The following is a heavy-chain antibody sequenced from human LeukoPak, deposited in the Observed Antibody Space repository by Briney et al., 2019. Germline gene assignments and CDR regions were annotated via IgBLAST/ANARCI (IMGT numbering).Heavy chain of an antibody. CDR1: GFTFSVAA. Sequence: PGGSLRLSCAASGFTFSVAAMTWVRQAPGKGLEWVSLIGASGESTYYADSVKGRFTISRDNSKNTLSLQMNSLRVEDTAVYYCARDRIGKYSIDYWGQGTLVTVSS. CDR3: ARDRIGKYSIDY. D-gene: IGHD2-15*01. V-gene: IGHV3-23*01. J-gene: IGHJ4*02. CDR2: IGASGEST.